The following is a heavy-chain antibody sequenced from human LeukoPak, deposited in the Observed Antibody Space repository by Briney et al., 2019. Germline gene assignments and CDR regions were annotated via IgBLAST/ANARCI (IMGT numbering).Heavy chain of an antibody. CDR2: ISDTGRLS. CDR1: GFTFSSSA. Sequence: GGSLGLSCAASGFTFSSSAMSWVRQAPGKGLEWVAAISDTGRLSYCADSVNGRFTISRDNSKNTLSLQMNSLRAEDTAVYYCASMGYYYDSSGYYRYWGQGTLVTVSS. J-gene: IGHJ4*02. V-gene: IGHV3-23*01. D-gene: IGHD3-22*01. CDR3: ASMGYYYDSSGYYRY.